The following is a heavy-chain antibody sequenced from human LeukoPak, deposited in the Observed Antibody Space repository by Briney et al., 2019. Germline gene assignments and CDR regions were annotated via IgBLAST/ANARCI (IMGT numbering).Heavy chain of an antibody. V-gene: IGHV3-30*03. Sequence: QPGGSLRLSCAASGFTFSDYGMHWVRQAPGKGLEWVAVISFDGSTTYYGDSVKGRFTISRDNAKNTLYLQMNSLRSEDTAVYYCATEYGGNRRASDIWGQGTMVTVSS. J-gene: IGHJ3*02. CDR3: ATEYGGNRRASDI. D-gene: IGHD4-23*01. CDR1: GFTFSDYG. CDR2: ISFDGSTT.